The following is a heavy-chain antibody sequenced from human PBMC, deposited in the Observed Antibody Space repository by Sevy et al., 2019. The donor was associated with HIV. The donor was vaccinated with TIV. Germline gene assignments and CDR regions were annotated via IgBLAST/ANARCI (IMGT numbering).Heavy chain of an antibody. D-gene: IGHD1-26*01. V-gene: IGHV4-59*08. J-gene: IGHJ4*02. Sequence: SETLSLTCTVSGGSITSLYWNWIRQPPGKGLEWIANIYYNGHINYNPSLKIRVTLSLDTSKNQFSLWLSCVTAADTAMYYCAGENAWGRGYSWGQGTLVTVSS. CDR2: IYYNGHI. CDR3: AGENAWGRGYS. CDR1: GGSITSLY.